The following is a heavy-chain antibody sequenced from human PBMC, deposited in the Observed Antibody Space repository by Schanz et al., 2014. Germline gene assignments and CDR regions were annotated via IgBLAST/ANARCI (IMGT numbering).Heavy chain of an antibody. CDR1: GFTFSSYD. J-gene: IGHJ4*02. D-gene: IGHD5-12*01. Sequence: VQLLESGGGLVQPGGSLRLSCLASGFTFSSYDVFWVRQAPGKGLEWVAILWHDGSKKYYADSVKGRFTVSRDNSKNTLYLQLNSLRAEDTAVYYCARDFHGYGPHLDYWGQGSLVTVSS. V-gene: IGHV3-33*08. CDR3: ARDFHGYGPHLDY. CDR2: LWHDGSKK.